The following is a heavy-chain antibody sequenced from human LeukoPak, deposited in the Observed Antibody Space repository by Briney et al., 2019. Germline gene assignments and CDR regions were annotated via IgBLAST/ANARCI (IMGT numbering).Heavy chain of an antibody. Sequence: PGESLKISCKDSGYSFTSYWIAWVRQMPGKGLEWMGIIYPGDSDTRYSPSFQGQGTISADKSISTAYLQWSSLKASDTAMYYCARHCVTTGHDAFDVWGQGTMVTVSS. J-gene: IGHJ3*01. CDR1: GYSFTSYW. V-gene: IGHV5-51*01. CDR3: ARHCVTTGHDAFDV. CDR2: IYPGDSDT. D-gene: IGHD4-11*01.